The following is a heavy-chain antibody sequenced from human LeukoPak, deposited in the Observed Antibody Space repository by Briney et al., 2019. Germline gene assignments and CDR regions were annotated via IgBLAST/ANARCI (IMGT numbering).Heavy chain of an antibody. CDR1: GGSISSSSYY. D-gene: IGHD3-22*01. J-gene: IGHJ3*02. Sequence: SETLSLTCTVSGGSISSSSYYWGWIRQPPGKGLEWIGSIYYSGSTYYNPSLKSRVTISVDTSKNQFSLKLSSVTAADTAVYYCASGITMIAGAFDIWGQGTMVTVSS. CDR3: ASGITMIAGAFDI. V-gene: IGHV4-39*07. CDR2: IYYSGST.